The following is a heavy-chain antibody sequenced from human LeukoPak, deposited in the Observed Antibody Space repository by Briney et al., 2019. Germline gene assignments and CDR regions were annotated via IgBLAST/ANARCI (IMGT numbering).Heavy chain of an antibody. CDR1: GGSISSSSYY. Sequence: SETLSLTCTVSGGSISSSSYYWGWIRQPPGKGLEWIGSIYYSGSTYYNPSLKSRVTISVDTSKNQFSLKLSSVTAADTAVYYCAIIPAARFGSFDPWGQGTLVTVSS. CDR2: IYYSGST. CDR3: AIIPAARFGSFDP. D-gene: IGHD2-2*01. V-gene: IGHV4-39*01. J-gene: IGHJ5*02.